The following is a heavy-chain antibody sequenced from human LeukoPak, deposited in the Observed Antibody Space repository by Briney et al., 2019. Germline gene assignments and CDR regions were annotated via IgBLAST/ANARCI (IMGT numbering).Heavy chain of an antibody. Sequence: GGSLRLSCAASGFTVSSNYMSWVRQAPGKGLEWVSVIYSGGSTYYADSVKGRFTISRDNAKNSLYLQMNGLRAEDTAVYYCARGTGLEVWGKGTTVTISS. J-gene: IGHJ6*04. CDR3: ARGTGLEV. V-gene: IGHV3-66*01. D-gene: IGHD1-14*01. CDR1: GFTVSSNY. CDR2: IYSGGST.